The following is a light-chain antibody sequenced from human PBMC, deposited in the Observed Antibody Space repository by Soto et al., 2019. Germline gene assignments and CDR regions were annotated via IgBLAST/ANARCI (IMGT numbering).Light chain of an antibody. CDR3: QQYYTYAT. CDR1: QKIRNL. Sequence: IQMTPSPSTLSAAVGDSVTITCRASQKIRNLLAWYQQKPGRAPKPLILDASTLRTGVPSRFSGSGSGSEFNFTITGLQPDDFATYFCQQYYTYATFGHGTRLEIK. J-gene: IGKJ5*01. CDR2: DAS. V-gene: IGKV1-5*01.